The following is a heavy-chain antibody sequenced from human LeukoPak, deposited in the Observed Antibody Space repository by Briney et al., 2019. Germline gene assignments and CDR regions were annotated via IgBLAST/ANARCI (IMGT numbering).Heavy chain of an antibody. CDR1: GGSISSGGYY. J-gene: IGHJ3*02. CDR3: ARDQGHDAFDI. Sequence: PSETLSLTCTVSGGSISSGGYYWSWIRQHPGKGLEWIGYIYYSGSTYYNPSLKSRVTISVDTSKNQFSLKLSSVTAAGTAVYYCARDQGHDAFDIWGQGTMVTVSS. V-gene: IGHV4-31*03. CDR2: IYYSGST.